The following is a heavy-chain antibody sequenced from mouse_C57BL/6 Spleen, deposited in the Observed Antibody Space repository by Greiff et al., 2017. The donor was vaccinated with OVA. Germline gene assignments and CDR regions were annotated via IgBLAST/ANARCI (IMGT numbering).Heavy chain of an antibody. V-gene: IGHV5-12*01. Sequence: EVKLEESGGGLVQPGGSLKLSCAASGFTFSDYYMYWVRQTPEKRLEWVAYISNGGGSTYYPDTVKGRFTISRDNAKNTLYLQMSRLKSEDTAMYYCARQRAGYGIFAYWGQGTLVTVSA. J-gene: IGHJ3*01. CDR3: ARQRAGYGIFAY. CDR2: ISNGGGST. CDR1: GFTFSDYY. D-gene: IGHD2-10*02.